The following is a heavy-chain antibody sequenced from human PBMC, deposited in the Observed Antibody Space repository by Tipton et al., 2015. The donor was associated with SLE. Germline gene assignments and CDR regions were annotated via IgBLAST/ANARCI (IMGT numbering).Heavy chain of an antibody. CDR3: AKEYTSTSRGSFDL. J-gene: IGHJ5*02. CDR2: ITGSSGNT. Sequence: LSLTCTVSGGSISSHHWSWIRQPPGKGLEWVSGITGSSGNTYYADSVKGRFTISRDNSKNTLDLQMNSLRVEDTAVYYCAKEYTSTSRGSFDLWGQGTLVTVSS. D-gene: IGHD5-12*01. CDR1: GGSISSHH. V-gene: IGHV3-23*01.